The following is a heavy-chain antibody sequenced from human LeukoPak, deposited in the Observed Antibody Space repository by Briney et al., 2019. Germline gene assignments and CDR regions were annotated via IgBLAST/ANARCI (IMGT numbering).Heavy chain of an antibody. V-gene: IGHV3-48*03. CDR2: ISSSGSTI. Sequence: PGGSLRLSCAAPGFTFSSYDMSWVRQAPGKGLEWVSYISSSGSTIYYPDSVKGRFTISRDNAKNSLYLQMNSLSAEDTAVYYCAASGVVTASPHAFDIWGQGTLVTVSS. D-gene: IGHD2-21*02. CDR1: GFTFSSYD. J-gene: IGHJ3*02. CDR3: AASGVVTASPHAFDI.